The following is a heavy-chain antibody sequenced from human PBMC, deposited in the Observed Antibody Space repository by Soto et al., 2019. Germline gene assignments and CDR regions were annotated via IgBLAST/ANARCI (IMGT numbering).Heavy chain of an antibody. CDR1: GYTFTSYG. Sequence: QVQLVQSGAEVKKPGASVKVSCKASGYTFTSYGISWVRQAPGQGLEWMGWISAYNGNTNYAQKLQGRVTMTTDTPTSTAYMELRGLRSDDTAVYYCARGLEDYRVRGFMGPYYYYYYGMDVWGQGTPVTVSS. D-gene: IGHD3-10*01. CDR2: ISAYNGNT. V-gene: IGHV1-18*04. CDR3: ARGLEDYRVRGFMGPYYYYYYGMDV. J-gene: IGHJ6*02.